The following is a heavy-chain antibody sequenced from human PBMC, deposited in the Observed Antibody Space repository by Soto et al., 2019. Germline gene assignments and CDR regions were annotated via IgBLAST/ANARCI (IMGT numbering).Heavy chain of an antibody. V-gene: IGHV3-66*01. CDR3: ALWLVHYFDY. Sequence: PGGSLSLSCAASGFTVSSNYMSWVRQAPGKGLEWVSVIYSGGSTYYADSVKGRFTISRDNSKNTLYLQMNSLRAEDTAVYYCALWLVHYFDYWGQGTLVTVSS. J-gene: IGHJ4*02. CDR2: IYSGGST. CDR1: GFTVSSNY. D-gene: IGHD6-19*01.